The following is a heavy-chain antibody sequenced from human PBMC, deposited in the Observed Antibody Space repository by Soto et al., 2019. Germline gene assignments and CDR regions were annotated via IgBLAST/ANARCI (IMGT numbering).Heavy chain of an antibody. J-gene: IGHJ5*01. CDR1: GFTFNPYN. CDR2: LRTNSGYI. D-gene: IGHD3-16*01. Sequence: NPGGSLRLSCEVAGFTFNPYNMNWVRPAPGKGLVQVAALRTNSGYIYYAASGEGGFSVSRDNAKNPRYVQMTEVRDEHTAVYYRASRGQTHTSKNMFDSWAQGTQVTVSS. V-gene: IGHV3-21*01. CDR3: ASRGQTHTSKNMFDS.